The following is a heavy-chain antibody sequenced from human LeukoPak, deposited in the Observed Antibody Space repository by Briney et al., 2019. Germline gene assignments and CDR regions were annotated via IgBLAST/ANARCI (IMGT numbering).Heavy chain of an antibody. CDR2: INPNSGGT. CDR1: GYTFTGYY. CDR3: ASSLYDILTGSLTSDAFDI. J-gene: IGHJ3*02. Sequence: ASVKVSRKASGYTFTGYYMHWVRQAPGQGLEWMGWINPNSGGTNYAQKFQGRVTMTRDTSISTAYMELSRLRSDDTAVYYCASSLYDILTGSLTSDAFDIWGQGTMVTVSS. V-gene: IGHV1-2*02. D-gene: IGHD3-9*01.